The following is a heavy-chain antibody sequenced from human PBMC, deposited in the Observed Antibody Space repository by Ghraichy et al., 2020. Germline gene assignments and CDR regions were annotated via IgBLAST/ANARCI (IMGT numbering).Heavy chain of an antibody. J-gene: IGHJ4*02. D-gene: IGHD6-19*01. CDR3: ARDLGSGWYFDY. CDR2: IKKDGSEK. V-gene: IGHV3-7*01. CDR1: GFIFSGYW. Sequence: GGSLRLSCAASGFIFSGYWMSWVRQAPGKGPEWVANIKKDGSEKYYVDSVKGRFTISRDNAKNSLYLQLNSLRAEDTAVYYCARDLGSGWYFDYWGQGTLVTVSP.